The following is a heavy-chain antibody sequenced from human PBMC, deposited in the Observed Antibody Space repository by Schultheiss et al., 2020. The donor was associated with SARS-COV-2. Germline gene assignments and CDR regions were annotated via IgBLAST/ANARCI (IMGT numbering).Heavy chain of an antibody. CDR2: INHSGST. J-gene: IGHJ6*02. CDR1: GGSFSGYY. CDR3: ARGPPQTGSYYYYGMDV. D-gene: IGHD7-27*01. Sequence: SETLSLTCAVYGGSFSGYYWSWIRQPPGKGLEWIGEINHSGSTNYNPSLKSRVTISVDKSKNQFSLKLSSVTAADTAVYYCARGPPQTGSYYYYGMDVWGQGTTVTVSS. V-gene: IGHV4-34*01.